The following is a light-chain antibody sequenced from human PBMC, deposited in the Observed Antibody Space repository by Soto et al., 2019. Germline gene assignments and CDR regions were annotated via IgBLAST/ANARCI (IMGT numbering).Light chain of an antibody. CDR3: GTWDSRLRLVV. CDR2: DNN. CDR1: SSNIGNNY. V-gene: IGLV1-51*01. J-gene: IGLJ2*01. Sequence: QAVVTQPPSVSAAPRQKVTISCSGSSSNIGNNYVSWYHRVPGTAPKLLIYDNNERPSGIPDRFSGSKSGTSATLDITGLQTGDEGDYYCGTWDSRLRLVVFGGGTKLTVL.